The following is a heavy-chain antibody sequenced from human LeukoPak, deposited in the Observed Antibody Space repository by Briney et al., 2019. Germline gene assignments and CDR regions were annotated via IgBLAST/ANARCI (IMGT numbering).Heavy chain of an antibody. V-gene: IGHV3-23*01. CDR3: AKGIGYYYYYGMDV. J-gene: IGHJ6*02. Sequence: GGSLRLSCEASGFTFSNYAMSWVRQAPGKGLEWVSGICGHGISIYYADSVKGRFTISRDNSKSTLYLVMNSLRAEDTAVYYCAKGIGYYYYYGMDVWGQGTTVTVSS. CDR2: ICGHGISI. D-gene: IGHD2/OR15-2a*01. CDR1: GFTFSNYA.